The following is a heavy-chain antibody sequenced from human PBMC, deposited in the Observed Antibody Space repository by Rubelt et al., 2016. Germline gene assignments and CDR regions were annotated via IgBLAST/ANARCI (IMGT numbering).Heavy chain of an antibody. D-gene: IGHD6-13*01. Sequence: QVQLVQSGAEVKKPGASVKVSCKASGYTFASYGISWVRQAPGQGLEWMGWISAYNGNTNYAQKLQGRVTRTTDKTTSTAYMELRSLRSDDTAVYYCARDTRYSSSSNFDYWGQGTLVTVSS. J-gene: IGHJ4*02. CDR2: ISAYNGNT. V-gene: IGHV1-18*01. CDR3: ARDTRYSSSSNFDY. CDR1: GYTFASYG.